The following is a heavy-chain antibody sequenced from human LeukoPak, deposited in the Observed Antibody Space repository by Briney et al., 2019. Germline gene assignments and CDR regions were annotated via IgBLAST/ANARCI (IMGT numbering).Heavy chain of an antibody. V-gene: IGHV4-61*02. Sequence: SETLSLTCTVSGGSISSGSYYWSWIRQPAGKGLEWIGRIYTSGSTNYNPSLKSRVTISVDTSKNQFSLKLSSVTAADTAVYYCARTGVPAAMGAYYFDYWGQGTLVTVSS. CDR2: IYTSGST. CDR1: GGSISSGSYY. D-gene: IGHD2-2*01. CDR3: ARTGVPAAMGAYYFDY. J-gene: IGHJ4*02.